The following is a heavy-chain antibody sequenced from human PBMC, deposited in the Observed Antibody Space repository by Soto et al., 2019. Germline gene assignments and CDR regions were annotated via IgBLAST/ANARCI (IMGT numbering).Heavy chain of an antibody. D-gene: IGHD3-22*01. J-gene: IGHJ3*02. CDR2: ISAYNGNT. CDR1: GYTFTSYG. CDR3: ASTAYYYDSSGYSLVAFDI. V-gene: IGHV1-18*04. Sequence: ASVKVSCKASGYTFTSYGISWVRQAPGQGLEWMGWISAYNGNTNYAQKLQGRVTMTTDTSTSTACMELRSLRSDDTAVYYCASTAYYYDSSGYSLVAFDIWGQGTMVTVSS.